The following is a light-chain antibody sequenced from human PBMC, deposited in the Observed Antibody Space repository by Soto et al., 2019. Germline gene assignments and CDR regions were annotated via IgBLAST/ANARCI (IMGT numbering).Light chain of an antibody. V-gene: IGKV1-17*02. CDR1: QGIRND. CDR3: QQSYSTPIT. CDR2: AAS. J-gene: IGKJ5*01. Sequence: DIQLTQSPSSLSATEGHIVTIPLWASQGIRNDLGWYQQKPGNAPKRLIYAASSLQSWVPSRFSGSGSGTEFTLTISNLQPEDFATYYCQQSYSTPITSAQGTRLVIK.